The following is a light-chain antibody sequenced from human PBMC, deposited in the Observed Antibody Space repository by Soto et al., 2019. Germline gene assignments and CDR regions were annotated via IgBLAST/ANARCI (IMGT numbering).Light chain of an antibody. CDR3: ATWDDSLSVWV. CDR1: SSNIGSNY. J-gene: IGLJ3*02. Sequence: QSVLTQPPSASGTPGQRVTISCSGSSSNIGSNYGYWYQQLPGTAPKLLIYRNNQRPSGVPDRFSGSKSGTSASLAISGLRSEDEADYYCATWDDSLSVWVFGGGTQLTVL. CDR2: RNN. V-gene: IGLV1-47*01.